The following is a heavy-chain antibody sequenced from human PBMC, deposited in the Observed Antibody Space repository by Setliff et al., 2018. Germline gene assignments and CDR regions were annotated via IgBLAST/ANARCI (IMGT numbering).Heavy chain of an antibody. J-gene: IGHJ5*02. Sequence: ASVKVSCKASGYSFSDYDINWVRQAPGQGLEWMGWMNAHSGNSGCAQKFQGRVTMTRDTSISTAYMELNSLQYEDTAVYYCARGKWFRLDKSAWSNWCDPWGQGTLVTV. CDR3: ARGKWFRLDKSAWSNWCDP. CDR1: GYSFSDYD. V-gene: IGHV1-8*01. CDR2: MNAHSGNS. D-gene: IGHD5-12*01.